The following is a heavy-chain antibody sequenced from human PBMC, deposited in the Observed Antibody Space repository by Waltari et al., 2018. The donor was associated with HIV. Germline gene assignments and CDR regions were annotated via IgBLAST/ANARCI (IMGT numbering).Heavy chain of an antibody. Sequence: QVQLVQSGAGVKKPGASVKVSCKASGYTFTGYYVHWVRQAPGQGLEWMGHINPKNGGTIEAQKFQGRVTMTRDMSLSTAYMELSSLRSDDTAMYYCARGGQLGWRDPLDIWGQGTMVTVSS. V-gene: IGHV1-2*06. CDR3: ARGGQLGWRDPLDI. J-gene: IGHJ3*02. CDR1: GYTFTGYY. CDR2: INPKNGGT. D-gene: IGHD1-1*01.